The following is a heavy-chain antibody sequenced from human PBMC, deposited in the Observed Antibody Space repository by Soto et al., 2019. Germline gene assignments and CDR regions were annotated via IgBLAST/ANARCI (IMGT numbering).Heavy chain of an antibody. D-gene: IGHD3-3*01. J-gene: IGHJ4*02. CDR3: ARVFCLVEWFFGVLDY. CDR1: GYTFTGYY. V-gene: IGHV1-2*02. Sequence: ASVKVSCKASGYTFTGYYMHWVRQAPGQGLEWMGWINPNSGGTNYAQKFQARVTMTRDTSISTAYMELSRLRSDDTAVYYCARVFCLVEWFFGVLDYWGQGXLVTVDS. CDR2: INPNSGGT.